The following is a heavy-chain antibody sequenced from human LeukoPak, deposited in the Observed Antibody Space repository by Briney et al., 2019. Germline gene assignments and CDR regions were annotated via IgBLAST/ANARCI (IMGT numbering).Heavy chain of an antibody. V-gene: IGHV4-59*08. CDR1: GGSISSYY. CDR3: ARLLTTGPRGIEFGYYYGMDV. CDR2: IYYSGST. Sequence: PSETLSLTCTVSGGSISSYYWSWIRQPPGKGLEWIGYIYYSGSTNYNPSLKGRVTISVDTSKNQFSLKLSSVTAADTAVYYCARLLTTGPRGIEFGYYYGMDVWGQGTTVTVSS. D-gene: IGHD4-17*01. J-gene: IGHJ6*02.